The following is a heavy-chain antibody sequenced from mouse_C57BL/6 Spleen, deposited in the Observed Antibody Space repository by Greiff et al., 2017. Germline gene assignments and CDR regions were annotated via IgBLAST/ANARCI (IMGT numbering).Heavy chain of an antibody. V-gene: IGHV5-4*03. CDR2: ISDGGSYT. CDR1: GFTFSSYA. J-gene: IGHJ4*01. Sequence: EVMLVESGGGLVKPGGSLKLSCAASGFTFSSYAMSWVRQTPEKRLEWVATISDGGSYTYYPDNVKGRFTISRDNAKNNLYLQMSHLKSEDTAMYYCARDGGDYDYGGFYYAMDYGGQGTSVTVSS. CDR3: ARDGGDYDYGGFYYAMDY. D-gene: IGHD2-4*01.